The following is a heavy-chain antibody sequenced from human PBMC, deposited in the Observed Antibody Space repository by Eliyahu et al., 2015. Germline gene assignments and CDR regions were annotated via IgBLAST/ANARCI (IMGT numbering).Heavy chain of an antibody. D-gene: IGHD6-6*01. J-gene: IGHJ6*02. CDR1: GFXFSXXA. CDR3: ARQGGRYSSSSLYYYYGMDV. V-gene: IGHV3-30*01. Sequence: QVQLVESGGGVVQPGRSLXXSCXASGFXFSXXAMPWVRQAPGKGLEWVAVISYDGSNKYYADSVKGRFTISRDNSKNTLYLQMNSLRAEDTAVYYCARQGGRYSSSSLYYYYGMDVWGQGTTVTVSS. CDR2: ISYDGSNK.